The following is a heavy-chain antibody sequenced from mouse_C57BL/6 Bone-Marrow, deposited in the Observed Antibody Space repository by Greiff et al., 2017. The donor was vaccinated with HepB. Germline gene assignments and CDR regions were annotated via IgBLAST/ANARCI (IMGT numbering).Heavy chain of an antibody. CDR3: ARHYGTAWFAY. J-gene: IGHJ3*01. V-gene: IGHV1-81*01. D-gene: IGHD1-1*01. CDR1: GYTFTSYG. Sequence: LVESGAELARPGASVKLSCKASGYTFTSYGISWVKQRTGQGLEWIGEIYPRSGNTYYNEKFKGKATLTADKSSSTAYMELRSLTSEDSAVYFCARHYGTAWFAYWGQGTLVTVSA. CDR2: IYPRSGNT.